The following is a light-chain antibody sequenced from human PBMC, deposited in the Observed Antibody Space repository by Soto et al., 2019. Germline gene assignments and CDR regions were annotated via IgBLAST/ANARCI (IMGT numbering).Light chain of an antibody. CDR3: MQTLQTPT. Sequence: DIVMTQSPLSLPVTPGEPASISCRSSRNLMHSNGYNYLDWYLQKPGQSPQLLIYLGSNRASGVPDRFSGSGSGTDFILRIRRVEAEDVGVYYCMQTLQTPTFGQGTKVEIK. CDR1: RNLMHSNGYNY. V-gene: IGKV2-28*01. J-gene: IGKJ1*01. CDR2: LGS.